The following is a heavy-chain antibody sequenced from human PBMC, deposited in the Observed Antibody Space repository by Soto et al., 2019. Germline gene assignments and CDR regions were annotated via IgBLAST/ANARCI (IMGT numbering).Heavy chain of an antibody. Sequence: GGSLRLSCAASGFTVSSNYMSWVRQAPGKGLEWVSVIYSGGSTYYADSVKGRFTISRDNSKNTLYLQMNSLRAEDTAVYYCARDRRSSSWFVGYYYYYMDVWGKGTTVTVSS. CDR2: IYSGGST. CDR1: GFTVSSNY. J-gene: IGHJ6*03. CDR3: ARDRRSSSWFVGYYYYYMDV. D-gene: IGHD6-13*01. V-gene: IGHV3-66*01.